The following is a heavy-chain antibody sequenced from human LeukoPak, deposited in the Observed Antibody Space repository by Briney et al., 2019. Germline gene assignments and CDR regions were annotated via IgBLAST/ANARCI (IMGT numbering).Heavy chain of an antibody. Sequence: GGSLRLSCAASGFTLSSYAMSWDRQAPGKGLEWVGFIRSKAYGGTTEYAASVKGRFTISRDDSKSIAYLQMNSLKTEDTAVYYCTTTTVTRRSFDYWGQGTLVTVSS. J-gene: IGHJ4*02. CDR3: TTTTVTRRSFDY. V-gene: IGHV3-49*04. CDR1: GFTLSSYA. CDR2: IRSKAYGGTT. D-gene: IGHD4-11*01.